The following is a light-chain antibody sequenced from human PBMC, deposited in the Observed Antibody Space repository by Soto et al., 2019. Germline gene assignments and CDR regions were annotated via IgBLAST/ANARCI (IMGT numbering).Light chain of an antibody. J-gene: IGKJ3*01. CDR3: MQGLQMPFT. CDR1: QSLLHGNGYNY. CDR2: LGS. V-gene: IGKV2-28*01. Sequence: DLVLTQSPLSLPVTPGEPASISCRSSQSLLHGNGYNYLEWYLQRQGQSPQLLIYLGSTRASGVPDRFSGSGSGTDFTLKISRVEAEDVGLYYCMQGLQMPFTFGPGPKVDIK.